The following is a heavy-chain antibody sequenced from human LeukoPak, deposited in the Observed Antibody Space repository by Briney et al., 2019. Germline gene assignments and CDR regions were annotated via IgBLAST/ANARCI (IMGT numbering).Heavy chain of an antibody. D-gene: IGHD3-10*01. CDR2: IDTNTGNP. J-gene: IGHJ6*04. V-gene: IGHV7-4-1*01. CDR3: ARRSMVQHLDV. CDR1: GYTFTDHA. Sequence: ASVKVSCKASGYTFTDHAINWVRQATGQGLEYMGWIDTNTGNPTYAQAFTGRTVFSLDTSVSTAYLQIGSLKAEDTAVYFCARRSMVQHLDVWGKGTTVIVSS.